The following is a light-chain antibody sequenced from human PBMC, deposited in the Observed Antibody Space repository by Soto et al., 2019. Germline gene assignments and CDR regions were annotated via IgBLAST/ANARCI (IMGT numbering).Light chain of an antibody. CDR1: QSVSSY. CDR3: LQYHYWWT. CDR2: GAS. Sequence: EIVLTPSPATLSVSPVERATLSCRASQSVSSYLAWYQHKPGQVPRLLIYGASNRATGVSARFSGSGSGTEFTLTISSLQSEDFAVYYCLQYHYWWTFGQGTKVDIK. V-gene: IGKV3-15*01. J-gene: IGKJ1*01.